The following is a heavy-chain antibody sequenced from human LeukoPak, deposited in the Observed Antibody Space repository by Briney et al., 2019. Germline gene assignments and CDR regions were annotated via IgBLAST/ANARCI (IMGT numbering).Heavy chain of an antibody. Sequence: GGSLRLSCAASGFTFSNSWMHWVRQAPGKGLVWVSRTDPNGITTYADSVKGRFTISRDNAKNTLYLQMNSLRAEDTAVYYCARTRAAAGYSSFWFDPWGQGTLVTVSS. CDR3: ARTRAAAGYSSFWFDP. V-gene: IGHV3-74*03. D-gene: IGHD6-13*01. CDR2: TDPNGIT. CDR1: GFTFSNSW. J-gene: IGHJ5*02.